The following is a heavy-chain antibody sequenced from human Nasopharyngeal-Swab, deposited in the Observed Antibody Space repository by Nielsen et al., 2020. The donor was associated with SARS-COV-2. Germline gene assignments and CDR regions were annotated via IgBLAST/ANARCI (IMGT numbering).Heavy chain of an antibody. CDR3: MTDDGFGN. D-gene: IGHD3-10*01. J-gene: IGHJ4*02. V-gene: IGHV3-33*01. Sequence: GESLKISCAASGFTFSDYGMQWVRQAPGKGLDLVAVIWYNGRNKFYVDSVKGRFTISRDNAKNIVYLEMNRLRVEDTAVYYCMTDDGFGNWGQGTRVTVS. CDR1: GFTFSDYG. CDR2: IWYNGRNK.